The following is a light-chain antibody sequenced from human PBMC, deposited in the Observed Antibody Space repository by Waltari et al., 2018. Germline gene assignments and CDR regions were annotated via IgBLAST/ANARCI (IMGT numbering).Light chain of an antibody. CDR2: EVS. J-gene: IGLJ1*01. V-gene: IGLV2-14*01. CDR3: SSYTTSSAPGV. Sequence: QSALTQPASVSGSPGQSITISCSGTDSYLGAYHLVSWYQQHPGKAPHLIIYEVSNRPSGISNRFSASKSGNTASLTISGLQAEDEADYYCSSYTTSSAPGVFGTGTRVTVL. CDR1: DSYLGAYHL.